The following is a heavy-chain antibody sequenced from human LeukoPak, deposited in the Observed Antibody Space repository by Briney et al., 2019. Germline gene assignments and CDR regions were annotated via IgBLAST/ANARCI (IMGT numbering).Heavy chain of an antibody. CDR1: GFTFRSYW. CDR2: VIRDGSFT. CDR3: ARELGILKYYYYGMDV. J-gene: IGHJ6*02. Sequence: GGSLRLSCAASGFTFRSYWMHWVRQAPGKGLEWVSRVIRDGSFTNYADSVKGRFTISRDNAKNSLYLQMNSLRAEDTAVYYCARELGILKYYYYGMDVWGQGTTVTVSS. D-gene: IGHD7-27*01. V-gene: IGHV3-74*01.